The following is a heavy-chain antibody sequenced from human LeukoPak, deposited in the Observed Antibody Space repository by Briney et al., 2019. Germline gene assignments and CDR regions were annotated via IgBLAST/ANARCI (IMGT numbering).Heavy chain of an antibody. D-gene: IGHD1-26*01. CDR1: GGSISSYY. CDR2: IYYSGST. CDR3: ARHEELLRNFDY. V-gene: IGHV4-59*08. Sequence: PSETLSLTCTVSGGSISSYYWSWIRQPPGKRLEWIGYIYYSGSTNYNPSLKSRVTISVDTSKNQFSLKLSSVTAADTAVYYCARHEELLRNFDYWGQGTLVTVSS. J-gene: IGHJ4*02.